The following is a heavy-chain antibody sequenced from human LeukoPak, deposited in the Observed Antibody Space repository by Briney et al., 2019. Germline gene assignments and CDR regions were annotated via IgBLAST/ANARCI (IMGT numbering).Heavy chain of an antibody. CDR3: ARLGQRGLCSGGTCYSDY. V-gene: IGHV4-39*01. D-gene: IGHD2-15*01. CDR1: GGSISSSTYY. J-gene: IGHJ4*02. CDR2: IDYSGST. Sequence: PSETLALTCTVSGGSISSSTYYWGWIRQPPGKGLEWFGTIDYSGSTFYNASLKSRVTISVDTSKNQFSLKVNSVTAADTAVYYCARLGQRGLCSGGTCYSDYWGQGTLVIVSS.